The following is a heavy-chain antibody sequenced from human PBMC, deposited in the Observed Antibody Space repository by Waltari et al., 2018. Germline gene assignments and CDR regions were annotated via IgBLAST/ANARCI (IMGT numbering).Heavy chain of an antibody. J-gene: IGHJ3*02. CDR2: IYYSGST. Sequence: QVQLQESGPGLVKPSETLSLTCTVSGGSISSYYWSWIRQPPGKGLEWIGYIYYSGSTNYNPALKSRVTISVDTSKNQFSLKLSSVTAADTAVYYCARAPAPGMDIWGQGTMVTVSS. CDR1: GGSISSYY. CDR3: ARAPAPGMDI. V-gene: IGHV4-59*01.